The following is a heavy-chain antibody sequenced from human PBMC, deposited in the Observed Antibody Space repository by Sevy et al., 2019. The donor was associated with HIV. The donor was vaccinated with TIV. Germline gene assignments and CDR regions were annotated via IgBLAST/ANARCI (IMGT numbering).Heavy chain of an antibody. CDR2: IYHSGST. CDR1: GYSISSGYY. D-gene: IGHD2-15*01. V-gene: IGHV4-38-2*02. CDR3: ARGELYSGGGGSCTGGSCYSGLWFDP. Sequence: SETLSLTCTVSGYSISSGYYWGWIRQPPGKGLEWIGSIYHSGSTYYNPSLKSRVTISVDTSKNQFSLKLSSVTAADTAVYYCARGELYSGGGGSCTGGSCYSGLWFDPWGQGTLVTVSS. J-gene: IGHJ5*02.